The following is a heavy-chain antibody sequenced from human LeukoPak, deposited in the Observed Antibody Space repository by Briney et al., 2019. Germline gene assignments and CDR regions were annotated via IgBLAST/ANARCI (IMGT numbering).Heavy chain of an antibody. CDR2: IYYSGST. V-gene: IGHV4-59*01. J-gene: IGHJ3*02. CDR3: ARDLPVGAFDI. CDR1: GGSISSYY. Sequence: SETLSLTCTVSGGSISSYYWSWIRQPPGKGLEWIGYIYYSGSTNYNPSLKSRVTISVDASKNQFSLKLSSVTAADTAVYYCARDLPVGAFDIWGQGTMVTVSS.